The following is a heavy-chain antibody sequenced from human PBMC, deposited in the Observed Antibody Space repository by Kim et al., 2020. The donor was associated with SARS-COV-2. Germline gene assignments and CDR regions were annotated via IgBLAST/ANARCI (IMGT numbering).Heavy chain of an antibody. CDR3: ARGSSGSYPRAFDI. V-gene: IGHV3-74*01. D-gene: IGHD1-26*01. J-gene: IGHJ3*02. Sequence: ADSVKGRFTISRDNATTTLDLQMNCRGAEDTAVYYCARGSSGSYPRAFDIWGQGTMVTASS.